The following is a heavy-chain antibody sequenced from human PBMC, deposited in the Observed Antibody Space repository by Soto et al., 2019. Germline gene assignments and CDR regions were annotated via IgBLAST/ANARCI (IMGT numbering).Heavy chain of an antibody. D-gene: IGHD3-10*01. CDR2: ISYDGSNK. CDR1: GFTFSSYA. V-gene: IGHV3-30-3*01. Sequence: PGGSLRLSCAASGFTFSSYAMHWGRQAPGKGLEWVAVISYDGSNKYYADSVKGRFTISRDNSKNTLYLQMNSLRAEDTAVYYCARTGRSGSYDRYYYYGMDVWGQGTTVTVSS. J-gene: IGHJ6*02. CDR3: ARTGRSGSYDRYYYYGMDV.